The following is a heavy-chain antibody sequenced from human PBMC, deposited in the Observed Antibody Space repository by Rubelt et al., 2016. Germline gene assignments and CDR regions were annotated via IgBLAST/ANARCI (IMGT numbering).Heavy chain of an antibody. CDR1: GFTFSSYS. CDR2: ISSSSSYI. D-gene: IGHD2-2*01. CDR3: ARVDCSSTSCYADNYYYYGMDV. V-gene: IGHV3-21*01. Sequence: AASGFTFSSYSMNWVRQAPGKGLEWVSSISSSSSYIYYADSVKGRFTISRDNAKNSLSLQMNSLRAEDTAVYYCARVDCSSTSCYADNYYYYGMDVWGQGTTVTVSS. J-gene: IGHJ6*02.